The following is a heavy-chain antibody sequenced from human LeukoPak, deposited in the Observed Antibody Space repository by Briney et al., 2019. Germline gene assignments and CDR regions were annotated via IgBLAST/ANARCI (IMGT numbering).Heavy chain of an antibody. CDR1: GLTFGDHF. D-gene: IGHD5-12*01. J-gene: IGHJ4*02. V-gene: IGHV3-72*01. Sequence: PGGSLRLSCAASGLTFGDHFFDWVRQAPGKGLEWVGRSRDKANSYTTEYAASVKGRFTISRDDSKNSVYLQMNSLKAEDTAVYYCATFFGSDFGYWGQETLVTVSS. CDR2: SRDKANSYTT. CDR3: ATFFGSDFGY.